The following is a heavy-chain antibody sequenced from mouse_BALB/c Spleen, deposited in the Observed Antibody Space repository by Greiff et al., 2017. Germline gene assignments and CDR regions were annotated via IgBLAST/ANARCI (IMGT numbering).Heavy chain of an antibody. D-gene: IGHD2-3*01. CDR1: GFTFSSYT. V-gene: IGHV5-12-2*01. J-gene: IGHJ3*01. Sequence: EVKLVESGGGLVQPGGSLKLSCAASGFTFSSYTMSWVRQTPEKRLEWVAYISNGGGSTYYPDTVKGRFTISRDNAKNTLYLQMSSLKSEDTAMYYCAREDGLAYWGQGTLVTVSA. CDR3: AREDGLAY. CDR2: ISNGGGST.